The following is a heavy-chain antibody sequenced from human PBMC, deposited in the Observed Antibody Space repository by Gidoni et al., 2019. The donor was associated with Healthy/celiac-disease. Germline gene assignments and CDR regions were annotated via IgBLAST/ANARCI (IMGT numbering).Heavy chain of an antibody. D-gene: IGHD6-13*01. J-gene: IGHJ5*02. CDR2: ISYDGSNK. CDR1: RFTFSTYA. Sequence: AASRFTFSTYAMHWVRKAPGKGLEWVAVISYDGSNKYYADAVKGRFTISRDNSKKTLYLQMNSLRAEDTAVYYWARENLQDPECIAAAGTSWFDPWGQGTLVTVSS. CDR3: ARENLQDPECIAAAGTSWFDP. V-gene: IGHV3-30*04.